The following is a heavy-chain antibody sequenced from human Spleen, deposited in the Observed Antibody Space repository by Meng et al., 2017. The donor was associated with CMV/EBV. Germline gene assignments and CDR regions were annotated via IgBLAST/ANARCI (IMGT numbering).Heavy chain of an antibody. CDR1: GFTFTDYD. CDR2: IGFGGDT. J-gene: IGHJ6*02. Sequence: ESLKISCVSPGFTFTDYDMHLVRQPPGKGEEWVSDIGFGGDTHYPDPVKGRFTIPRENAKNSLYLQMNSLTAADTAVYYCSRGDNAYSDISYGMDAWGQGTTVTVSS. D-gene: IGHD2-21*01. V-gene: IGHV3-13*01. CDR3: SRGDNAYSDISYGMDA.